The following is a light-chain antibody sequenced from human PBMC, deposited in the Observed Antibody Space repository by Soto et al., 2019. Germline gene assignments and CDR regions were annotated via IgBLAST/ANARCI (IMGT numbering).Light chain of an antibody. CDR3: SSYAGSNNLI. J-gene: IGLJ2*01. CDR1: SSDVGRYNF. CDR2: EVT. Sequence: QSALTQPPSAPGSPGQSVTISCTGTSSDVGRYNFVSWYQQHPGKAPKLMISEVTKRPSGVPDRFSGSKSGNTASLTVSGLQAEDEADYYCSSYAGSNNLIFGGGTKLTVL. V-gene: IGLV2-8*01.